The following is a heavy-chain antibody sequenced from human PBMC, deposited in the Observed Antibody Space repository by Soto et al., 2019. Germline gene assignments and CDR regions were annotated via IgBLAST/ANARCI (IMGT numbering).Heavy chain of an antibody. Sequence: ASVRVSCKAPGYTLTSYARNWVRQAPGQRLEWMGWINAGNGNTNYSQKFQGRFTISRDDSKNTLYLEMASLRAEDTAVYYCARDRAHILGFDYGGQGTLVTVSS. CDR3: ARDRAHILGFDY. CDR2: INAGNGNT. CDR1: GYTLTSYA. D-gene: IGHD2-8*02. V-gene: IGHV1-3*01. J-gene: IGHJ4*02.